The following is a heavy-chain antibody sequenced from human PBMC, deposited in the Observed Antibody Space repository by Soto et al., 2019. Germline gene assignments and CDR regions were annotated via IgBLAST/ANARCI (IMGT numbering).Heavy chain of an antibody. CDR3: ARQYGDYVRGAFDI. V-gene: IGHV1-18*01. CDR1: GYTFTSYG. D-gene: IGHD4-17*01. J-gene: IGHJ3*02. CDR2: ISAYNGNT. Sequence: GASVKVSCKASGYTFTSYGISWVRQAPGQGLEWMGWISAYNGNTNYAQKLQGRVTMTTDTSTSTAYMELRSLRSDDTAVYYCARQYGDYVRGAFDIWGQGTMVTVSS.